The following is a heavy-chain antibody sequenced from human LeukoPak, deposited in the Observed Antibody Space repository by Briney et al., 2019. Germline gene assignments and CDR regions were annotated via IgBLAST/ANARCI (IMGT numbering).Heavy chain of an antibody. CDR3: ARTRSVARPPIDY. V-gene: IGHV3-30-3*01. CDR1: GVTFSSYA. Sequence: PGGSLRLSCAASGVTFSSYAMHWVRQAPGKGLEWVAVLSYDGSNKYYADPVKGRFTISRNNSKNTLYLQINSLRAEDTAVYYCARTRSVARPPIDYWGQGTLVTVSS. D-gene: IGHD5-12*01. J-gene: IGHJ4*02. CDR2: LSYDGSNK.